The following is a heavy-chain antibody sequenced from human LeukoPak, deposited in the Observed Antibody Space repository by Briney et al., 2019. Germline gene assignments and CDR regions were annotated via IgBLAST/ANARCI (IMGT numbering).Heavy chain of an antibody. D-gene: IGHD3-22*01. CDR1: GFSFSSYW. CDR3: GGSDCSGSPDY. V-gene: IGHV3-74*01. Sequence: GGSLRLSCAASGFSFSSYWMHWVRQAPGKGLVWVSRIRGDGSSTGYADSVKGRFTISRDNAKNTLYLQMSSLRADDTAVYYCGGSDCSGSPDYWGQGTLVTVSS. CDR2: IRGDGSST. J-gene: IGHJ4*02.